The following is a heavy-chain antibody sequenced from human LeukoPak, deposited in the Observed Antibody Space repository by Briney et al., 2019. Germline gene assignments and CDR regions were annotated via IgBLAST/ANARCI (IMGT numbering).Heavy chain of an antibody. V-gene: IGHV1-24*01. D-gene: IGHD6-19*01. J-gene: IGHJ4*02. Sequence: ASVKVSCKVSGCTLTELSMHWVRQAPGKGLEWMGGFDPEDGETIYAQKFQGRVTMTEDTSTDTAYMELSSLRSEDTAVYYCAKRTRSGWYFDYWGQGTLVTVSS. CDR3: AKRTRSGWYFDY. CDR2: FDPEDGET. CDR1: GCTLTELS.